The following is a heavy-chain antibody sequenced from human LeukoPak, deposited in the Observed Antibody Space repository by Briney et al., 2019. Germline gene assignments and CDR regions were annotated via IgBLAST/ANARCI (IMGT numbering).Heavy chain of an antibody. CDR3: ARGGYSYGYPRYYYYYYMDV. D-gene: IGHD5-18*01. Sequence: SETLSLTCAVYGGSFSGYYWSWIRQPPGKGLEWIGEINHSGSTNYNPSLKSRVTISVDTSKNQFSLKLSSVTAADTAVYYCARGGYSYGYPRYYYYYYMDVWGKGTTVTVSS. V-gene: IGHV4-34*01. CDR2: INHSGST. J-gene: IGHJ6*03. CDR1: GGSFSGYY.